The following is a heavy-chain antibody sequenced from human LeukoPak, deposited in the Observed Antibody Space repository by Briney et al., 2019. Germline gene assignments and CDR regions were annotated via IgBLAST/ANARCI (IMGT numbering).Heavy chain of an antibody. CDR3: ARDPPRAAWVFDY. J-gene: IGHJ4*02. V-gene: IGHV3-11*01. Sequence: GGSLRLSCAASGFTFSDYYMSWIRQAPGKGLEWVSYISSSGSTIYYADSVKGRFTISRDNAKNTLYLQMNSLRAEDTAVYYCARDPPRAAWVFDYWGQGTLVSVSS. CDR2: ISSSGSTI. D-gene: IGHD6-25*01. CDR1: GFTFSDYY.